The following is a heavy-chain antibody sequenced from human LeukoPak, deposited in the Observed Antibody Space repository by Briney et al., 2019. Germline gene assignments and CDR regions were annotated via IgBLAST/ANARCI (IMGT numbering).Heavy chain of an antibody. CDR3: ARGGRLTMIWNGAFDI. V-gene: IGHV3-20*04. CDR1: GFTFDDYG. CDR2: INWNGGST. D-gene: IGHD3-22*01. J-gene: IGHJ3*02. Sequence: GGSLRLSCAASGFTFDDYGMSWVRQAPGKGLEWVSGINWNGGSTGYADSVKGRFTISRDNAKNSLYLQMNSLRAEDTALYYCARGGRLTMIWNGAFDIWGQGTMVTVSS.